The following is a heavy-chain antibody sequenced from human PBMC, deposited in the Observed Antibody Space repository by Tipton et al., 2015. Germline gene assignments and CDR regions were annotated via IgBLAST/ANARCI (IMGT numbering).Heavy chain of an antibody. D-gene: IGHD2-8*01. V-gene: IGHV4-39*01. J-gene: IGHJ4*02. CDR3: ASQDIVLMVYGFDY. Sequence: TLSLTCTVSGGSISSSSYSWGWIRQPPGKGLELIGSIYYSGSTYYNPSLKSRVTISVDTSKNQFSLRLSSVTAADTAVYYCASQDIVLMVYGFDYWGQGTLVTVSS. CDR2: IYYSGST. CDR1: GGSISSSSYS.